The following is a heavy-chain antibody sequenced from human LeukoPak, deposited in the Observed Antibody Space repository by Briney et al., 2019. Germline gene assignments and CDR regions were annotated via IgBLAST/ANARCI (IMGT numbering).Heavy chain of an antibody. D-gene: IGHD3-22*01. CDR1: GYTFTSYY. CDR3: ARAPGYYDSSGVFDY. CDR2: INPSGGST. Sequence: ASVKVPCKASGYTFTSYYMHWVRQAPGQGLEWMGIINPSGGSTSYAQKFQGRVTMTRDTSTSTVYMELSSLRSEDTAVYYSARAPGYYDSSGVFDYWGQGTLVTVSS. V-gene: IGHV1-46*01. J-gene: IGHJ4*02.